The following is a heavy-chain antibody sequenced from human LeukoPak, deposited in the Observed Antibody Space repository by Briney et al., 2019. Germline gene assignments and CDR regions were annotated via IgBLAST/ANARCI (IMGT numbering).Heavy chain of an antibody. V-gene: IGHV3-48*04. CDR3: ARDLERYYYDSSAGDY. Sequence: GGSLRLSCAASRFTFSRYGMNWVRQAPGKGLEWVSYISSSGSTIYYADSVKGRFTISRDNAKNSLYLQMNSLRAEDTAVYYCARDLERYYYDSSAGDYWGQGTLVTVSS. J-gene: IGHJ4*02. D-gene: IGHD3-22*01. CDR2: ISSSGSTI. CDR1: RFTFSRYG.